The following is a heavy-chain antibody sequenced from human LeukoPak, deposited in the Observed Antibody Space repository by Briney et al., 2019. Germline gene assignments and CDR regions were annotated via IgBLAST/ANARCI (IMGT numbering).Heavy chain of an antibody. J-gene: IGHJ6*02. V-gene: IGHV3-53*04. CDR2: IYSGGST. CDR1: GFTVSSNY. D-gene: IGHD3-22*01. Sequence: PGGTLRLSCAASGFTVSSNYMSWVRQAPGKGLEWVSVIYSGGSTYYADSVKGRFTISRHNSKNTLCLQMNSLRAEDTAVYYCARDTRYYYDSSGYYYDYGMDVWGQGTTVTVSS. CDR3: ARDTRYYYDSSGYYYDYGMDV.